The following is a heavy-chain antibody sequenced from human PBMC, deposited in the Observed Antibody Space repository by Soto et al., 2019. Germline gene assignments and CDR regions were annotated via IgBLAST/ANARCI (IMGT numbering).Heavy chain of an antibody. CDR3: AGRSSLASVQVYFGEISNYNWFDP. J-gene: IGHJ5*02. V-gene: IGHV4-39*01. CDR1: NGSISSAIYY. Sequence: QLQLQESGPGLVKPSETLSLTCTVSNGSISSAIYYWGWIRQPPGKGLEWIGSIYHSGRTYYNPSRQGGVTIAGHTSKNQCSLKRSSVTAVDTAVYFCAGRSSLASVQVYFGEISNYNWFDPWGQGTLVTVAA. D-gene: IGHD3-10*01. CDR2: IYHSGRT.